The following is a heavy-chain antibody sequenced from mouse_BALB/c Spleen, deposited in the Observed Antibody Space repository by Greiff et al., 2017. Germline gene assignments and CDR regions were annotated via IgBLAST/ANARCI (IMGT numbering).Heavy chain of an antibody. V-gene: IGHV2-6-7*01. J-gene: IGHJ3*01. CDR1: GFSSTGYG. CDR3: AREGAARATPFAY. D-gene: IGHD3-1*01. CDR2: IWGDGST. Sequence: VQLVESGPGLVAPSQSLSITCTVSGFSSTGYGVNWVRQPPGKGLEWLGMIWGDGSTDYNSALKSRLSISKDNSKSQVFLKMNSLQTDDTARYYCAREGAARATPFAYWGQGTLVTVSA.